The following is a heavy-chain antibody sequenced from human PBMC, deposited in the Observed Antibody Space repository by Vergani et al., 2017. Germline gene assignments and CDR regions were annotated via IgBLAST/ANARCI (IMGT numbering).Heavy chain of an antibody. CDR1: GFTFSSYG. CDR2: IRYDGSNK. Sequence: QVQLVESAGGVVQPGGSLRLSCAASGFTFSSYGMHWVRQAPGKGLEWVAFIRYDGSNKYYADSVKGRFTISRDNSKNTLYLQMNSLRAEDTAVYYCAKDQTMVRDYGMDVWGQGTTVTVSS. D-gene: IGHD3-10*01. CDR3: AKDQTMVRDYGMDV. J-gene: IGHJ6*02. V-gene: IGHV3-30*02.